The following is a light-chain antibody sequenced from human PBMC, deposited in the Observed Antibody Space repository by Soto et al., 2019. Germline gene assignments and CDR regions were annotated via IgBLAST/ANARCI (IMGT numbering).Light chain of an antibody. CDR1: QSLLH. CDR2: WVS. V-gene: IGKV4-1*01. J-gene: IGKJ1*01. CDR3: QQYYTTPVT. Sequence: DIVMTQSPDSLAVSLGERATINCKSSQSLLHLAWYQQKPGQPPKLLIYWVSTRESGVPDRFSGSGSGTDFTLTISSLQAEDVAVYYCQQYYTTPVTFGQGTKVEIK.